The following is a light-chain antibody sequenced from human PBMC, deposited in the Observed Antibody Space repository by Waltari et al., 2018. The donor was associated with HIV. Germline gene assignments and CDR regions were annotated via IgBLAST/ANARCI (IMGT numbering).Light chain of an antibody. CDR1: QGLSNY. V-gene: IGKV1-27*01. CDR3: QKYNSVPWT. Sequence: DIQMTPSPSSLSASAGDRVTITCRASQGLSNYLAWYEQKPGKVPNLLIYAASTMQSGVPASFSASGSGTDFTLTISSELPEDFATYYCQKYNSVPWTFGQGTKV. J-gene: IGKJ1*01. CDR2: AAS.